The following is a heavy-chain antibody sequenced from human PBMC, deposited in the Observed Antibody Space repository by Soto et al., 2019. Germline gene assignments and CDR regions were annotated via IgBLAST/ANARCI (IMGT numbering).Heavy chain of an antibody. CDR2: IDPSDSYT. CDR1: GYSFTSYW. D-gene: IGHD2-2*01. J-gene: IGHJ6*02. CDR3: ARHRKGYCSSTSSYYYYYYGMDV. Sequence: GESLKISCKGSGYSFTSYWISWVRQMPGKGLEWMGRIDPSDSYTNYSPSFQGHVTVSADKSISTAYLQWSSLKASDTAMYYCARHRKGYCSSTSSYYYYYYGMDVWGQGTTVTVSS. V-gene: IGHV5-10-1*01.